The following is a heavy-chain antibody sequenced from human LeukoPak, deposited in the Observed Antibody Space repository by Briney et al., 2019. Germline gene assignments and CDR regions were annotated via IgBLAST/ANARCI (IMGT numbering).Heavy chain of an antibody. D-gene: IGHD3-10*01. J-gene: IGHJ4*02. Sequence: GGSLRLSCAASGFTFSSYAMSWVRQAPGKGLEWVSAISGSGGSTYYADSVKGRFTISRDNSRNTLYLQMNSLRAEDTAVYYCAKVRGVATLYYFDYWGQGTLVTVSS. CDR1: GFTFSSYA. CDR3: AKVRGVATLYYFDY. V-gene: IGHV3-23*01. CDR2: ISGSGGST.